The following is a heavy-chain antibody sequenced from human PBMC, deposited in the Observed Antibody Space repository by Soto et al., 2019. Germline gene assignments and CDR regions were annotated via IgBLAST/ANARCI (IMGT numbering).Heavy chain of an antibody. CDR3: ANSGWYNPDGYFQH. CDR2: IDAYGSST. D-gene: IGHD6-19*01. J-gene: IGHJ1*01. CDR1: GFTLGSYW. Sequence: GGSLRLSCAASGFTLGSYWMHWVRQAPGKGLVWVSRIDAYGSSTFYADSVKGRFTISRDNAKNSLYLQMNSLRAEDTAVYYCANSGWYNPDGYFQHWGQGTLVTVSS. V-gene: IGHV3-74*01.